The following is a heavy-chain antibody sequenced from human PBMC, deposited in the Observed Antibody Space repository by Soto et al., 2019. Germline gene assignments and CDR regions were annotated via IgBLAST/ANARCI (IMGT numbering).Heavy chain of an antibody. V-gene: IGHV4-4*02. CDR1: GGSISSTTW. J-gene: IGHJ3*02. D-gene: IGHD5-18*01. Sequence: SETLSLTCAVSGGSISSTTWWSWVRQPPGKGLEWIGEIHHDGSTNYNPSLKSRVIISVDKSKNQFSLKVNSVTAADTAVYYCANHDIQLWLTLGAFDIWGQGTMVT. CDR3: ANHDIQLWLTLGAFDI. CDR2: IHHDGST.